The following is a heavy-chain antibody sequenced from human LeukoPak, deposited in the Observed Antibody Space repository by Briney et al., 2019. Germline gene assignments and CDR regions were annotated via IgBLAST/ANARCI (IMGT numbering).Heavy chain of an antibody. D-gene: IGHD1-26*01. Sequence: SETLSLTCTVSGYSISSGYYWGWIRQPPGRGLEWIASIYYRGSTHYNPSLASLKSRVTISGDTSKNQFSQKLSSVTAADTAVYYCARYREVGATVDYWGQGTLVTVSS. CDR1: GYSISSGYY. CDR2: IYYRGST. J-gene: IGHJ4*02. CDR3: ARYREVGATVDY. V-gene: IGHV4-38-2*02.